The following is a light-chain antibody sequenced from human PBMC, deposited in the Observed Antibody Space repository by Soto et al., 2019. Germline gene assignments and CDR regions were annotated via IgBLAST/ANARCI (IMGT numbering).Light chain of an antibody. CDR2: DAS. J-gene: IGKJ5*01. CDR1: QSISSW. CDR3: QQYNTWRSIT. V-gene: IGKV1-5*01. Sequence: DIQMTQSPSSLSASVGDRVTIACLVSQSISSWLAWYQQKPGKAPKLLIYDASSLESGVPSRFSGSGSGTEFTLTISSLQPDDFATYYCQQYNTWRSITFGQGTRLEIK.